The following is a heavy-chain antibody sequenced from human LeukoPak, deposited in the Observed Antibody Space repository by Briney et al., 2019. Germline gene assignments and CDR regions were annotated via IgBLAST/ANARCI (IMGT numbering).Heavy chain of an antibody. V-gene: IGHV3-30-3*01. J-gene: IGHJ6*02. CDR3: ARDQVGSEIIGCWCV. CDR2: ISYDGSNK. D-gene: IGHD1-26*01. CDR1: GFTFSSYA. Sequence: GGSLRLSCAASGFTFSSYAMHWVRQAPGKGLEWVAVISYDGSNKYYADSVKGRFTISRDNSKNTLYLQMNSLRAEDTAVYYCARDQVGSEIIGCWCVWGQGTTVTVSS.